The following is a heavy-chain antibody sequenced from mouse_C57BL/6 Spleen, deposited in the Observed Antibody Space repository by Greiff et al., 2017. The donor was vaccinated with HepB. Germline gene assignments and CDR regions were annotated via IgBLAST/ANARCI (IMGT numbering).Heavy chain of an antibody. Sequence: VKLQQPGAELVRPGSSVKLSCKASGYTFTSYWMDWVKQRPGQGLEWIGNIYPSDSETHYNQKFKDKATLTVDKSSSTAYMQLSSLTSEDSAVYYCARYDGYYGYYAMDYWGQGTSVTVSS. V-gene: IGHV1-61*01. CDR2: IYPSDSET. J-gene: IGHJ4*01. CDR1: GYTFTSYW. D-gene: IGHD2-3*01. CDR3: ARYDGYYGYYAMDY.